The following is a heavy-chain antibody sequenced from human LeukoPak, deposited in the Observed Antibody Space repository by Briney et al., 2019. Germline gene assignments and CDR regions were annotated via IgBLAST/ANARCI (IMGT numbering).Heavy chain of an antibody. CDR3: AKDIGVGSRWYEFDY. D-gene: IGHD6-19*01. CDR1: GFTFDDYA. CDR2: ISWNSGSI. Sequence: GGSLRLSCAASGFTFDDYAMHWVRQAPGKGLEWVSGISWNSGSIGYADSVKGRFTISRDNAKNSLYLQMNSLRAEDTALYYCAKDIGVGSRWYEFDYWGQGTLVTVSS. V-gene: IGHV3-9*01. J-gene: IGHJ4*02.